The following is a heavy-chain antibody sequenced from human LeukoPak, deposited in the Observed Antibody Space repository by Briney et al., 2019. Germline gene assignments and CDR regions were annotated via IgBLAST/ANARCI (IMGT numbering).Heavy chain of an antibody. CDR1: GFTFDDYG. D-gene: IGHD3-22*01. CDR2: ISSSSSYI. CDR3: ARDSRIKYYYDSSGYGDAFDI. V-gene: IGHV3-21*01. J-gene: IGHJ3*02. Sequence: GGSLRLSCAASGFTFDDYGMSWVRQAPGKGLEWVSSISSSSSYIYYADSVKDRFTISRDNAKNSLYLQMNSLRAEDTAVYYCARDSRIKYYYDSSGYGDAFDIWGQGTMVTVSS.